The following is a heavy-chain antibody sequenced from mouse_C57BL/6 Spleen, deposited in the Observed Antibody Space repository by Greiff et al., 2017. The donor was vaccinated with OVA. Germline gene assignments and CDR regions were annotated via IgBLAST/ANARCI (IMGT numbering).Heavy chain of an antibody. J-gene: IGHJ2*01. CDR3: ARDYYGSNYFDY. CDR1: GYTFTSYW. CDR2: IDPSDSYT. Sequence: QVQLQQPGAELVKPGASVKLSCKASGYTFTSYWMQWVKQRPGQGLEWIGEIDPSDSYTNYNQKFKGKATLPVATSSSTAYMQLSSLTSEDSAVYYCARDYYGSNYFDYWGQGTTLTVSS. D-gene: IGHD1-1*01. V-gene: IGHV1-50*01.